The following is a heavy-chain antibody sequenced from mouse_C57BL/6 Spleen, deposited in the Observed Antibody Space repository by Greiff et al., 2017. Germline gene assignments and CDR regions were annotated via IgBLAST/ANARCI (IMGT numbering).Heavy chain of an antibody. V-gene: IGHV1-50*01. CDR3: ARTTLYYGNYVFAY. D-gene: IGHD2-1*01. Sequence: QVQLQQPGAELVKPGASVKLSCKASGYTFTSYWMQWVKQRPGQGLEWIGEIDPSDSYTNYNQKFKGKATLTVDTSSSTAYMQLSSLTSEDSAVYYCARTTLYYGNYVFAYWGQGTLVTVSA. CDR1: GYTFTSYW. J-gene: IGHJ3*01. CDR2: IDPSDSYT.